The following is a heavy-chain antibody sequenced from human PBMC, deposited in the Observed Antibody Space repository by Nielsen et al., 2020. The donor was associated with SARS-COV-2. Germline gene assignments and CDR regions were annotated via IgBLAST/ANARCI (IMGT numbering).Heavy chain of an antibody. CDR3: ARVSGTPTSPDYYYYGMDV. Sequence: GGSLRLSCAASGFTFSSYGMHWVRQAPGKGLEWVAVIWYDGSNKYYADSVKGRFTIPRDNSKNTLYLQMNSLRAEDTAVYYCARVSGTPTSPDYYYYGMDVWGQGTTVTVSS. CDR1: GFTFSSYG. V-gene: IGHV3-33*01. D-gene: IGHD1-7*01. J-gene: IGHJ6*02. CDR2: IWYDGSNK.